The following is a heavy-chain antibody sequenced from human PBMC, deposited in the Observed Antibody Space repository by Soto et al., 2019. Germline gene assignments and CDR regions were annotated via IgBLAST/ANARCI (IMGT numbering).Heavy chain of an antibody. D-gene: IGHD2-15*01. CDR2: ISGNAGRT. CDR3: AKTKGNYCSGGSCYYFDK. Sequence: PGGSLRLSCAASGFSFSNYAVGWVRQTPGKGLEWVSVISGNAGRTYYADSVKGRFIISRDNSRDTLSLQMDSRRGEDTAIYYCAKTKGNYCSGGSCYYFDKWGQGVLVTVSS. J-gene: IGHJ4*02. V-gene: IGHV3-23*01. CDR1: GFSFSNYA.